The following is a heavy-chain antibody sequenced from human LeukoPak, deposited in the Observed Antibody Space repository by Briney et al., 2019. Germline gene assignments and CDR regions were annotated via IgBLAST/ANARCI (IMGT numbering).Heavy chain of an antibody. V-gene: IGHV3-33*01. D-gene: IGHD2-15*01. CDR3: ARDPRFGGYLDS. J-gene: IGHJ4*02. Sequence: PGRSLRLSCAASGFXFSSYGMHWVRQAPGKGQEWVAVIWYDGSNKYYADSVKGRFTISRDNSQNTLFLQMNSLRADDTAVYYCARDPRFGGYLDSWGQGTLVTVSS. CDR2: IWYDGSNK. CDR1: GFXFSSYG.